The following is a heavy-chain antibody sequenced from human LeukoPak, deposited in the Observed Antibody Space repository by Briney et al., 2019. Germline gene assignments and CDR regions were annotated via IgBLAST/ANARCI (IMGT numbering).Heavy chain of an antibody. CDR2: INTNTGNP. CDR1: GYTFTSYA. Sequence: GASVKVSCKASGYTFTSYAMNWVRQAPGQGLEWMGWINTNTGNPTYAQGFTGRFVFSLDTSVSTAYLQISSLKAEDTAVYYCARDPYCSSTSCYGVDYWGQGTLVTVSS. D-gene: IGHD2-2*01. V-gene: IGHV7-4-1*02. CDR3: ARDPYCSSTSCYGVDY. J-gene: IGHJ4*02.